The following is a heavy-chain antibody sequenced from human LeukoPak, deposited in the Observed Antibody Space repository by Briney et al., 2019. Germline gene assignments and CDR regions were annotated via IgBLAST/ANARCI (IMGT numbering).Heavy chain of an antibody. J-gene: IGHJ6*02. CDR2: INTGNGNM. CDR1: GYTFANYG. V-gene: IGHV1-3*04. Sequence: GASVKVSCKTSGYTFANYGMHWVRQAPRQSLEWMGWINTGNGNMKSSQKFQGRVTLTRDTSASTAYMELNGLNFEDTAVYYCARFYTRGWDHGMDVWGQGTTVTVSS. D-gene: IGHD6-19*01. CDR3: ARFYTRGWDHGMDV.